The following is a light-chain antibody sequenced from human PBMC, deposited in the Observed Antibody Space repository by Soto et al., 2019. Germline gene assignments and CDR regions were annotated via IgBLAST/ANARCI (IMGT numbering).Light chain of an antibody. J-gene: IGKJ2*01. V-gene: IGKV1-39*01. Sequence: DIQMTQSPSSLSASVGDRVTITCRASQTISSYLNWYQQKPGKAPNLLIYAASSLQSEVPSRFSGSGSGTDFTLTISSLQPAESASYFCQQSYIPPYTFGQGNKLDIK. CDR1: QTISSY. CDR2: AAS. CDR3: QQSYIPPYT.